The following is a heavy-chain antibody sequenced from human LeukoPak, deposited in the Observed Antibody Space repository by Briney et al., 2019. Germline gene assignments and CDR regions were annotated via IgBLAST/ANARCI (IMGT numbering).Heavy chain of an antibody. D-gene: IGHD3-9*01. CDR3: ARVDWDAFDI. CDR2: MNPNSGNT. CDR1: GYTFTGYY. Sequence: GASVKVSCKASGYTFTGYYMHWVRRATGQGLEWMGWMNPNSGNTGYAQKFQGRVTMTRNTSISTAYMELSSLRPEDTAVYYCARVDWDAFDIWGQGTMVTVSS. V-gene: IGHV1-8*02. J-gene: IGHJ3*02.